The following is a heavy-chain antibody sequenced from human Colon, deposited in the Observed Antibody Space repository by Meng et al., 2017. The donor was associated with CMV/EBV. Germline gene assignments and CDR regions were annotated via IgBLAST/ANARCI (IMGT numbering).Heavy chain of an antibody. CDR3: ARKPRITHRWFFAL. CDR2: VFHSGDT. J-gene: IGHJ2*01. Sequence: SETLSLTCTVSGGSVSTSDYYWNWLRQAPGKELEWIGYVFHSGDTFYNPSLKSRVAISIDTSTNQFSLQLNSVTTADTAVYFCARKPRITHRWFFALWGRGALVTVSS. CDR1: GGSVSTSDYY. V-gene: IGHV4-61*08.